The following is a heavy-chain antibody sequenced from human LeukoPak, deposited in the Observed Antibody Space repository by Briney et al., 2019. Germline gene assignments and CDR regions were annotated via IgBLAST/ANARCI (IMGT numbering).Heavy chain of an antibody. Sequence: PGGSLRLSCAASGFTGSHNYMSWVRQAPGKGLEWVSATHGSGGTYYADSVKGRFTIPRDTSKNTLYLQINSLSVEDTAVYYCIVFGDSNHWGQGTLVTVSS. CDR1: GFTGSHNY. CDR3: IVFGDSNH. V-gene: IGHV3-53*01. D-gene: IGHD4-17*01. J-gene: IGHJ5*02. CDR2: THGSGGT.